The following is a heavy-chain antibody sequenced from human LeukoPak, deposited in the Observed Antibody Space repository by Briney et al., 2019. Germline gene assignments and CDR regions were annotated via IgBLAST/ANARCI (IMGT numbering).Heavy chain of an antibody. CDR1: GFVFRRYG. CDR3: AKERVDWRYFDY. V-gene: IGHV3-30*02. D-gene: IGHD3-9*01. J-gene: IGHJ4*02. CDR2: IRYDATKQ. Sequence: GGSLRLSCATSGFVFRRYGMHWFRQAPGKGLEWVAFIRYDATKQYYANSVKDRFTISRDDSKNTVLLQMSSLRPEDTAVYYCAKERVDWRYFDYWGQGTLVTVSS.